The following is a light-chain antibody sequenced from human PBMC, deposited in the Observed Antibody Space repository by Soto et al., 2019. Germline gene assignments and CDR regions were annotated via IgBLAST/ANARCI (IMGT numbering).Light chain of an antibody. J-gene: IGKJ3*01. CDR2: NAS. CDR3: QQRTNWPRFT. V-gene: IGKV3-11*01. CDR1: QTVSSS. Sequence: EIVMTQSPATLSVSPGERATLSCRASQTVSSSLAWYQQKPGQAPRLLIYNASNRAPGIPARFSGSGSGTDFTLTISSLEPEDVAFYYCQQRTNWPRFTFGPGTKVDIK.